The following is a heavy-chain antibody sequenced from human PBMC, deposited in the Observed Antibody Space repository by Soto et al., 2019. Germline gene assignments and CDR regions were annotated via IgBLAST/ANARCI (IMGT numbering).Heavy chain of an antibody. CDR3: AHSYCSSTSCYGGNFDY. CDR1: GFSLSTSGVG. Sequence: QITLKESGPPLVKPTQTLTLTCTFSGFSLSTSGVGVGWIRQPPGKALEWLALIYWDDDKRYSPSLKSRLTITKDTSKNQVVLTMTNMDPVDTATYYCAHSYCSSTSCYGGNFDYWGQGTLVTVSS. D-gene: IGHD2-2*01. CDR2: IYWDDDK. V-gene: IGHV2-5*02. J-gene: IGHJ4*02.